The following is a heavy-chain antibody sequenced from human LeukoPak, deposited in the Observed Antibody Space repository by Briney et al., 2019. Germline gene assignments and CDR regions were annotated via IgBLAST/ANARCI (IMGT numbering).Heavy chain of an antibody. CDR1: GGSISDSRYY. V-gene: IGHV4-39*01. Sequence: SETLSPTSSVSGGSISDSRYYWGWIRQPPGKGLEWIGSIYDSGTTHCNPSLKSRVTISEDTSKNQFSLKLSSVTAADTGVYYCARQRLTGNQGRGWFDPWSQGTLVTVSS. CDR2: IYDSGTT. J-gene: IGHJ5*02. D-gene: IGHD7-27*01. CDR3: ARQRLTGNQGRGWFDP.